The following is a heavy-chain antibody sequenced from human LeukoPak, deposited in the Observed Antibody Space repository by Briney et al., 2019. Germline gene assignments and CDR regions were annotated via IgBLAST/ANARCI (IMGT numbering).Heavy chain of an antibody. Sequence: GGSRRLSCAASGFTFSSYSMNWVRQTPGKGLEWVSSISSSSSYIYYADSVKGRFTVSRDNAKNSLYLQMNTLRADDTAVYYCARDSTRWFSPSDHWGQGMLVTVSS. V-gene: IGHV3-21*01. J-gene: IGHJ4*02. CDR3: ARDSTRWFSPSDH. CDR1: GFTFSSYS. CDR2: ISSSSSYI. D-gene: IGHD6-13*01.